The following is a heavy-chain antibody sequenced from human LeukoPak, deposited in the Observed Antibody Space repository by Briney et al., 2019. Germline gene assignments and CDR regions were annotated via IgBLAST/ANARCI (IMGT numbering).Heavy chain of an antibody. V-gene: IGHV4-34*01. D-gene: IGHD3-10*01. Sequence: PSETLSLTCAVYGGSFSGYYWSWIRQPPGKGLEWIGEINHSGSTNYNPSLKSRVTISVDTSKNQFSLKLSSVTAADTAVYYCARGRRFTSWFDPWGQGTLVTVSS. CDR3: ARGRRFTSWFDP. CDR2: INHSGST. CDR1: GGSFSGYY. J-gene: IGHJ5*02.